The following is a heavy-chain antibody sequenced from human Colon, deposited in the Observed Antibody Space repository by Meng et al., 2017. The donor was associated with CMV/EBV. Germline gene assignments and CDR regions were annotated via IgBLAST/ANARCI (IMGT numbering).Heavy chain of an antibody. Sequence: QMQRVQSGAEVKKPGATVKVSCKPSGYTFTDNYMHWVRQAPGQELEWMGWINPNSGGTNYAQKFQGRVTMTRDTSISTAYMELSRLRSDDTAVYYCARGKNYYDSSGYRKGLDYWGQGTLVTVSS. CDR3: ARGKNYYDSSGYRKGLDY. CDR1: GYTFTDNY. J-gene: IGHJ4*02. D-gene: IGHD3-22*01. CDR2: INPNSGGT. V-gene: IGHV1-2*02.